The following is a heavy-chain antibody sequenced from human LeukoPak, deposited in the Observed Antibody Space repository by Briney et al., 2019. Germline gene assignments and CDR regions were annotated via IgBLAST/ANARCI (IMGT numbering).Heavy chain of an antibody. V-gene: IGHV4-31*03. CDR2: ISYSGYT. Sequence: PSETLSLTCSVSGDSLSSGSHYWSWLRQLPGKGLESIGFISYSGYTSYNPSLKSRVSISVDTSKNQFSLKLTSVTAADTAVYYCSRGGNRFGGFYFDYWGRGTLVTVS. D-gene: IGHD3-10*01. CDR1: GDSLSSGSHY. CDR3: SRGGNRFGGFYFDY. J-gene: IGHJ4*02.